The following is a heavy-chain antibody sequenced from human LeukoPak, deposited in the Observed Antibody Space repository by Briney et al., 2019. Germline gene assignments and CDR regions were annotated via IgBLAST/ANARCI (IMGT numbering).Heavy chain of an antibody. CDR1: GFTFSNYA. V-gene: IGHV3-23*01. CDR3: AKSDISAAGTFDS. D-gene: IGHD6-13*01. J-gene: IGHJ4*02. Sequence: PGGSLRLSCAVSGFTFSNYAMTWVRQAPGKGLEWVSVIFGSGGSTYYADSVKGRFTISRDNSKNTLYPQMNSLRAEDTAVYYCAKSDISAAGTFDSWGQGTLVTVSS. CDR2: IFGSGGST.